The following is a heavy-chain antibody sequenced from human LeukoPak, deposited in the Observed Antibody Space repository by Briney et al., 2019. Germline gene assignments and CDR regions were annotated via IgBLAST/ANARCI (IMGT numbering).Heavy chain of an antibody. CDR3: ASSNDYGDYEFDY. V-gene: IGHV3-7*01. J-gene: IGHJ4*02. CDR2: IKQDGSEK. Sequence: GGSLRLSCAASGFTFSSYWMSWVRQAPGKGLEWAANIKQDGSEKYYVDSVKGRFTISRDNAKNSLYLQMNSLRAEDTAVYYCASSNDYGDYEFDYWGQGTLVTVSS. CDR1: GFTFSSYW. D-gene: IGHD4-17*01.